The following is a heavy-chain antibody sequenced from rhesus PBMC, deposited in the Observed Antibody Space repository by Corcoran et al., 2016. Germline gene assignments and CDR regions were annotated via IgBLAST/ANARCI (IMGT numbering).Heavy chain of an antibody. CDR3: ARTERDKYFEF. Sequence: QVQLQESGPGLVKPSETLSLTRAVSGYSISGYYWSWIRQAPGKGLEWIGYITYSGSTSYNPSLKIRVTISRDTSKNQFSLKLSSVTAADTAVYYCARTERDKYFEFWGQGALVTVSS. D-gene: IGHD5-42*01. V-gene: IGHV4-122*02. CDR2: ITYSGST. J-gene: IGHJ1*01. CDR1: GYSISGYY.